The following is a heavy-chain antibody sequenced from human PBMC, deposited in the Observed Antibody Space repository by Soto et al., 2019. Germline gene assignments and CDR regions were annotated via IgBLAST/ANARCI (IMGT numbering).Heavy chain of an antibody. D-gene: IGHD3-10*01. V-gene: IGHV1-69*19. CDR1: GGTFNTYA. Sequence: QVQLVQSGAEMKKPGSSVKVSCQSSGGTFNTYAMNWVRQAPGEGPEWMGDISPMFGAANYAPKFQGRVTITADESTGTSYMQLSSLMSEDTALYFCAREVQVHTPAFVYWGQGTLVTFSS. CDR3: AREVQVHTPAFVY. CDR2: ISPMFGAA. J-gene: IGHJ4*02.